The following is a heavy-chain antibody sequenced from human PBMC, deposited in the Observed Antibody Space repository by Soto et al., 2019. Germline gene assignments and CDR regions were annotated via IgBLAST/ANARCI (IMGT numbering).Heavy chain of an antibody. D-gene: IGHD3-10*01. J-gene: IGHJ6*02. Sequence: ASVKVSCKASGYTFTSYVISWVRQAPGQGLEWMGWISAYNGNTNYAQKLQGRVTMTTDTSTSTAYMELRSLRSDDTAVYYCARDQHITMVRGVITYYYYGMDVWGQGTTVTVSS. CDR1: GYTFTSYV. CDR3: ARDQHITMVRGVITYYYYGMDV. CDR2: ISAYNGNT. V-gene: IGHV1-18*01.